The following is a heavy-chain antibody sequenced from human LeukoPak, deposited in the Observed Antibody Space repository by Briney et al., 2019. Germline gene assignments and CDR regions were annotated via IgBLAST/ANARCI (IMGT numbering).Heavy chain of an antibody. Sequence: SETLSLTCAVYGGSFSGYYWSWIRQPPGKGLEWIGEINHSGSTNYNPSLKSRVTISVDTSKNQFSVKLSSVTAADTAVYYCARGPKRGNDYWGQGTLVTVSS. J-gene: IGHJ4*02. CDR3: ARGPKRGNDY. V-gene: IGHV4-34*01. CDR1: GGSFSGYY. CDR2: INHSGST.